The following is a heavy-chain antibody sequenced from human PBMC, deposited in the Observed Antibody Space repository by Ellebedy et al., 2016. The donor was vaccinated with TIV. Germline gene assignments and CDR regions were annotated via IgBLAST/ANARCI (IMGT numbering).Heavy chain of an antibody. CDR1: GYSISSGYY. CDR2: IYYSGST. Sequence: SETLSLTXTVSGYSISSGYYWGWIRQHPGKGLEWIGYIYYSGSTYYNPSLKSRVTISVDTSKNQFSLKLSSVTAADTAVYYCARGGRWAPDYWGQGTLVTVSS. J-gene: IGHJ4*02. CDR3: ARGGRWAPDY. D-gene: IGHD5-24*01. V-gene: IGHV4-31*03.